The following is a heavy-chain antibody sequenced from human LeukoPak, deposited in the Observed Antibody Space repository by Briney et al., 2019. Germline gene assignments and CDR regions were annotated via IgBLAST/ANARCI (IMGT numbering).Heavy chain of an antibody. CDR3: ARGRRYCSGGSCYSRYYFDY. CDR2: IWSDSTNK. D-gene: IGHD2-15*01. CDR1: GFTFSTYA. J-gene: IGHJ4*02. V-gene: IGHV3-33*01. Sequence: GGSLRLSCAASGFTFSTYAMHWVRQAPGKGLEWVAVIWSDSTNKYYADSVRGRFTISRDNAKNSLYLQMNSLRAEDTAVYYCARGRRYCSGGSCYSRYYFDYWGQGTLVTVSS.